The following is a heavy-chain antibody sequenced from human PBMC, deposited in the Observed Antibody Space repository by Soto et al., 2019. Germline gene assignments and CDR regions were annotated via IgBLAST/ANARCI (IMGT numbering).Heavy chain of an antibody. Sequence: ASVKVSCKASGFTFTSSAVQWVRQARGQRLEWIGWIVVGSGNTNYAQKFQERVTITRDMSTSTAYMELSSLRSEDTAVYYCARVDYCGGDCFQGLYYYYYGMDVWGQGTTVTVSS. V-gene: IGHV1-58*01. D-gene: IGHD2-21*02. CDR2: IVVGSGNT. J-gene: IGHJ6*02. CDR3: ARVDYCGGDCFQGLYYYYYGMDV. CDR1: GFTFTSSA.